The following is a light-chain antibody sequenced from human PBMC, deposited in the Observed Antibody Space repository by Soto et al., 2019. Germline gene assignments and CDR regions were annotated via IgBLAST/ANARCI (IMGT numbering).Light chain of an antibody. CDR2: DVS. Sequence: ETVLTNSPATLSLSRWEIATLSCRASQNVGRYLAWYQQKPGQAPRLLIYDVSIRATGVPARFSGSGSGTEFTLTISSLQSEDSAVYYCHQYNNWPPFTFGQETRLEI. V-gene: IGKV3-15*01. J-gene: IGKJ5*01. CDR3: HQYNNWPPFT. CDR1: QNVGRY.